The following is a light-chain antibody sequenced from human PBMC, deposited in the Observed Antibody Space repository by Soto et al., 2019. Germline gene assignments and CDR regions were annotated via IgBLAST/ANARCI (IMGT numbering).Light chain of an antibody. CDR1: QGITSW. CDR3: QQSNSFPLT. V-gene: IGKV1-12*01. J-gene: IGKJ4*01. CDR2: AAS. Sequence: DIEMTQNPSSVSASVGDRVTITCRASQGITSWLAWYQQKPGKAPKLLIYAASSLQRGVPSRFSGGGSGTYFTLTITSLQPEDFATYYCQQSNSFPLTFGGGTKVDIK.